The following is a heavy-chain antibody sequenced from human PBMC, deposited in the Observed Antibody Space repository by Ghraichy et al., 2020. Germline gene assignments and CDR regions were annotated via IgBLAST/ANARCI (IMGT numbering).Heavy chain of an antibody. CDR2: IKSDGSRT. D-gene: IGHD3-10*01. V-gene: IGHV3-74*01. J-gene: IGHJ6*02. Sequence: GSLRLSCAASGFTFSQYWMHWVRQAPGKGLVWVSRIKSDGSRTGYADSVKGRFTISRDNAKNTLYLQMNSLRAEDTAVYYCARGGSGSYYTYSYYGMDVWGQGTTVTVSS. CDR3: ARGGSGSYYTYSYYGMDV. CDR1: GFTFSQYW.